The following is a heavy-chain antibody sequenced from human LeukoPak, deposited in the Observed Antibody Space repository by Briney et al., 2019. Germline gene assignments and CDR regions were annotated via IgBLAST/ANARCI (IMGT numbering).Heavy chain of an antibody. D-gene: IGHD1-14*01. CDR2: IYHTGET. CDR3: ARDALTCTTTACSDYLDL. V-gene: IGHV4-59*12. Sequence: PSGTLSLTCTVSGGPINNYYWTWIRQSPGKGLEYIGYIYHTGETDYNPSLKSRVTISLDSSKKQFSLKMTSMTAADTAVYYCARDALTCTTTACSDYLDLWGQGTPVTVSS. J-gene: IGHJ4*02. CDR1: GGPINNYY.